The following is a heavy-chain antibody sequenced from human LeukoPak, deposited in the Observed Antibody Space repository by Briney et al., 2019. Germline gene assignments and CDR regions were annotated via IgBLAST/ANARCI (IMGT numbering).Heavy chain of an antibody. D-gene: IGHD1-26*01. V-gene: IGHV3-11*01. Sequence: KPGGSLRLSCAASGFTFTDYYMTWIRQAPGKGLEWVSYISGMESIRDYADTVNGRFTLSRDNAENSLYLQLNNLRAEDTAVYYCERMGRDLDCGGEGTRVTVST. CDR3: ERMGRDLDC. CDR2: ISGMESIR. J-gene: IGHJ4*02. CDR1: GFTFTDYY.